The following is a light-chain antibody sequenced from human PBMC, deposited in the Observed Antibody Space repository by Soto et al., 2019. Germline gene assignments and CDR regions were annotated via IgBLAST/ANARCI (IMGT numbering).Light chain of an antibody. Sequence: QSVLTQPASVSGSPGQSITISCTGTSSVVGGYNYVSWYQQHPGKAPKLMIYDVSNRPSGVSNRFSGFKSGNTASLTISGLHAEDEADYYCRSYTTSSTYVFGTGTKATV. CDR3: RSYTTSSTYV. V-gene: IGLV2-14*03. J-gene: IGLJ1*01. CDR1: SSVVGGYNY. CDR2: DVS.